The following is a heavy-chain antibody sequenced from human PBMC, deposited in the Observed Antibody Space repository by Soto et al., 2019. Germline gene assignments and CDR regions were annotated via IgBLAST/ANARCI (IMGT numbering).Heavy chain of an antibody. Sequence: QVQLVQSGAEVKKPGASVKVSCKASGYTFTSYGISWVRQAPGQGLEWMGWISAYNGNTNYAQKLQGRVTMTTHTSTSTAYMELSSLRSDDTAVYYCARDRWITYYDFWSGPNWFDPWGQGTLVTVSS. V-gene: IGHV1-18*01. D-gene: IGHD3-3*01. CDR1: GYTFTSYG. CDR2: ISAYNGNT. J-gene: IGHJ5*02. CDR3: ARDRWITYYDFWSGPNWFDP.